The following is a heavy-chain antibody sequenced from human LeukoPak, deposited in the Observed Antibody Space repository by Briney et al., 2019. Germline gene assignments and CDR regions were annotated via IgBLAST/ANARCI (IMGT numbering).Heavy chain of an antibody. CDR1: GFTFSSYA. V-gene: IGHV3-23*01. CDR3: ARDTQGFDY. CDR2: ISGSGGST. J-gene: IGHJ4*02. Sequence: GGSLRLSCAASGFTFSSYAMSWVRQAPGKGLEWVSAISGSGGSTYYADSVKGRFTISRDNAKNSLYLQMNSLRAEDTAVYYCARDTQGFDYWGQGTLATVSS.